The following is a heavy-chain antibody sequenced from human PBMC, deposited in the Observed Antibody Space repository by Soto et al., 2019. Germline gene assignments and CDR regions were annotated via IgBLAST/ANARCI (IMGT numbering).Heavy chain of an antibody. CDR2: IRSKTHSYAT. Sequence: EVQLVESGGGLVQPGESLKLSCAASGFTLSGSAVHWVRQASGKGLEWVGRIRSKTHSYATEYIASVKGRFTMSRDDSNNTAYLQMNGLKTDDTAVYYCTRSGGSYSFGYWGQGTLVTVSS. J-gene: IGHJ4*02. CDR3: TRSGGSYSFGY. D-gene: IGHD1-26*01. V-gene: IGHV3-73*02. CDR1: GFTLSGSA.